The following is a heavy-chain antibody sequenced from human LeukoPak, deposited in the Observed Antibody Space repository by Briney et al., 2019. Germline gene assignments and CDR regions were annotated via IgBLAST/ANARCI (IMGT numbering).Heavy chain of an antibody. Sequence: SETLSLTCTVSGGSISSGSYYWSWIRQPAGKGLEWIGRIYTSGSTNYNPSLKSRVTISVDTSKNQFSLKLSSVTAADTAVYYCARDQRWGPLDAFDIWGQGTMVTASS. CDR1: GGSISSGSYY. CDR3: ARDQRWGPLDAFDI. V-gene: IGHV4-61*02. D-gene: IGHD1-26*01. J-gene: IGHJ3*02. CDR2: IYTSGST.